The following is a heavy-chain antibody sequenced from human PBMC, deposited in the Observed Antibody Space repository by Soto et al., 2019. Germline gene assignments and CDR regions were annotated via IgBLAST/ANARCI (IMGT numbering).Heavy chain of an antibody. CDR1: GGSFGGYY. CDR3: ARESYYYYMDV. J-gene: IGHJ6*03. V-gene: IGHV4-34*01. Sequence: SETLTLTCAVYGGSFGGYYWSWIRQPPGKGLEWIGEINHSGSTNYNPSLKSRVTISVDTSKNQFSLKLSSVTAADTAVYYCARESYYYYMDVWGKGTTVTVSS. CDR2: INHSGST.